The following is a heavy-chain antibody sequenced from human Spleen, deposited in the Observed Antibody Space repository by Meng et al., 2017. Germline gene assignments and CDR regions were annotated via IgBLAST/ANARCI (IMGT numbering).Heavy chain of an antibody. CDR1: GFTFSGHW. Sequence: GESLKISCAASGFTFSGHWMHWVRQAPGKGLVWVSRINTDGSTTTYADSVKGRFTISRDNSKNTLYLQMNSLRVEDTAVYFCAKRTISTAAPKEFDYWGQGTLVTVSS. CDR3: AKRTISTAAPKEFDY. D-gene: IGHD2-2*01. V-gene: IGHV3-74*01. CDR2: INTDGSTT. J-gene: IGHJ4*02.